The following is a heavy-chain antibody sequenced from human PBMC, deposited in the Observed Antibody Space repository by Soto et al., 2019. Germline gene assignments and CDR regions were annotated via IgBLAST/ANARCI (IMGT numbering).Heavy chain of an antibody. V-gene: IGHV1-3*01. J-gene: IGHJ4*02. D-gene: IGHD3-3*01. Sequence: QVQLVQSGAEVKKPGASVKVSCKASGYTFTSYAMHWVRQAPGQRLEWMGWINAGNGNTKYSQKFQGRVTITRDTSASTAYMELSSLRSEDTAVYYCARVDGFLEWLFAYWGQGTLVTVSS. CDR2: INAGNGNT. CDR1: GYTFTSYA. CDR3: ARVDGFLEWLFAY.